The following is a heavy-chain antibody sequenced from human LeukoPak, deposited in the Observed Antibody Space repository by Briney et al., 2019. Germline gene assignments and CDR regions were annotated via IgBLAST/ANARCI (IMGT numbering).Heavy chain of an antibody. CDR2: ISYDGSNK. V-gene: IGHV3-30*18. D-gene: IGHD1-1*01. CDR3: AKSRGPLQVERLVDY. J-gene: IGHJ4*02. Sequence: GGSLRLSCTASGFTFSSYDMHWVRQAPGKGLEWVAAISYDGSNKYYADSVKGRFTISRDNSKITLYLQMNSLRVEDTAVYYCAKSRGPLQVERLVDYWGQGTLVTVSS. CDR1: GFTFSSYD.